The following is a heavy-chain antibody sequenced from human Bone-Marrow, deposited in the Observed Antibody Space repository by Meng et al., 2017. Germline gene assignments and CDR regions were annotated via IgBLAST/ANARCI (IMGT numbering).Heavy chain of an antibody. CDR3: ARALDYGDYERYYYGMDV. CDR2: IYYSGST. CDR1: GGSISSSSYY. V-gene: IGHV4-39*07. J-gene: IGHJ6*02. D-gene: IGHD4-17*01. Sequence: SETLSLTCTVSGGSISSSSYYWGWIRQPPGKGLEWIGSIYYSGSTYYNPSLKSRVTISVDKSKNQFSLKLSSVTAADTAVYYCARALDYGDYERYYYGMDVWGQGTTVTVSS.